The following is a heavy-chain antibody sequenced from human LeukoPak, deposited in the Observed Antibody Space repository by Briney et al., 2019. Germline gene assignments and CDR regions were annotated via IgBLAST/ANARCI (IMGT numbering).Heavy chain of an antibody. CDR2: ISSSGSK. CDR3: DY. CDR1: GFTFSRYS. Sequence: GGSLRLSCAASGFTFSRYSMNWVRRAPGKGLEWVSSISSSGSKYYVDSVKGRFTVSRDNAKNSLYLQIYCAREGYSYGHAVDYWGQGTLVTVSS. V-gene: IGHV3-21*06. D-gene: IGHD5-18*01. J-gene: IGHJ4*02.